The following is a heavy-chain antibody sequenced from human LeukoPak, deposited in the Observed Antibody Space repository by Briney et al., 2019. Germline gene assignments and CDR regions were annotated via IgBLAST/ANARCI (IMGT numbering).Heavy chain of an antibody. V-gene: IGHV1-46*01. J-gene: IGHJ4*02. CDR1: GYTFTSYY. CDR3: ARAYCVGGCTVLHIYFDN. D-gene: IGHD2-21*02. Sequence: GASVKVSCKASGYTFTSYYIHWVRQAPGQGLEWMGIINPSGGSTTYAQNFQGRVTMTRDMSTSTVYMELRSLRSEDTAVYYCARAYCVGGCTVLHIYFDNWGQGTLVTVSS. CDR2: INPSGGST.